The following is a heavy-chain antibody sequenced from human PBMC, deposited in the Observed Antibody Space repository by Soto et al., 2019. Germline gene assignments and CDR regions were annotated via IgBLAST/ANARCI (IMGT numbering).Heavy chain of an antibody. V-gene: IGHV4-4*07. CDR1: GGSISSYY. D-gene: IGHD7-27*01. J-gene: IGHJ4*02. CDR3: ARDQALAPTVWGY. CDR2: IYTSGST. Sequence: PSETLSLTCTVSGGSISSYYWSWIRQPAGKGLEWIGRIYTSGSTNYNPSLKSRVTMSVDTSKNQFFLRLTSVTAADTALYYCARDQALAPTVWGYWGQGIQVTVSS.